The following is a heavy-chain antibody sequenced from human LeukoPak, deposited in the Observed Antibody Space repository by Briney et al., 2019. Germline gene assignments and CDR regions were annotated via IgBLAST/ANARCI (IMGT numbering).Heavy chain of an antibody. CDR3: AKDRLTTVNYYYYGMDV. V-gene: IGHV3-30*18. CDR1: GFTFSSYG. J-gene: IGHJ6*02. Sequence: GRSLRLSCAASGFTFSSYGMHWVRQAPGKGLEWVAVISYDGSNKYYADSVKGRFTISRDNSKNTLYLQMNSLRAEDTAVYYCAKDRLTTVNYYYYGMDVWGQGTTVTVSS. D-gene: IGHD4-11*01. CDR2: ISYDGSNK.